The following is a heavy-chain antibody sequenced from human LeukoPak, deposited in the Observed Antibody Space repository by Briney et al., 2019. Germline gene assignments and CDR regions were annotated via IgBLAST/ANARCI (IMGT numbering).Heavy chain of an antibody. J-gene: IGHJ5*02. D-gene: IGHD6-13*01. CDR1: GFTFSSYW. V-gene: IGHV1-46*01. CDR2: INPSGGST. CDR3: ARDKTDSSTYSWFDP. Sequence: GGSLRLSCAASGFTFSSYWMHWVRQAPGQGLEWMGIINPSGGSTSYAQKFQGRVTMTRDTSTSTIYMELSSLRSEDTAVYYCARDKTDSSTYSWFDPWGQGTLVTVSS.